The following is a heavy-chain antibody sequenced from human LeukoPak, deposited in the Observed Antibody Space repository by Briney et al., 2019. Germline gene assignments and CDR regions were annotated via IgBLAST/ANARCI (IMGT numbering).Heavy chain of an antibody. D-gene: IGHD1-26*01. Sequence: GGSLRLSCAASGFTFGRYSMNWVRQAPGKGLEWVSYISSSSSTIYYADSVKGRFTISRDNAKNSLYLQMNRLRAEDTAVYYCARAPLRGSYSPDYWGQGTLVTVSS. CDR3: ARAPLRGSYSPDY. V-gene: IGHV3-48*01. CDR2: ISSSSSTI. CDR1: GFTFGRYS. J-gene: IGHJ4*02.